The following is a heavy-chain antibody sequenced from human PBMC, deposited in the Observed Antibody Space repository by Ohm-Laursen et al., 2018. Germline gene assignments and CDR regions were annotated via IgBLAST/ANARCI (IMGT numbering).Heavy chain of an antibody. CDR1: GFTFSYYA. D-gene: IGHD2-15*01. CDR2: ISSSSSYI. V-gene: IGHV3-21*01. CDR3: ARDSDNGYCNY. J-gene: IGHJ4*02. Sequence: SLRLSCAASGFTFSYYAMHWVRQAPGKGLEWVSSISSSSSYIYYADSVKGRFTISRDNAKNSLYLQMNSLRAEDTAVYYCARDSDNGYCNYWGQGTLVTVSS.